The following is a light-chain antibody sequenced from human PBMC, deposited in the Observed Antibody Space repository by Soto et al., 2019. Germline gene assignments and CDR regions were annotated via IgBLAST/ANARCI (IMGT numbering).Light chain of an antibody. CDR3: QQYNNWPPWT. J-gene: IGKJ1*01. Sequence: EIVMTQSPATLSVSPGEGATLSCSASQSVTNNLAWYQQKPGQAPRLLIYGASTRATGVPARFSGSGSGTEFTLTISSLQSEDFAVYYCQQYNNWPPWTFGQGTKVDIK. CDR2: GAS. V-gene: IGKV3-15*01. CDR1: QSVTNN.